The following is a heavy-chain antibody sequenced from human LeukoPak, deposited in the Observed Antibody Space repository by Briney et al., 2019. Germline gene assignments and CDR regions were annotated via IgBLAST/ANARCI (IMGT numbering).Heavy chain of an antibody. CDR2: MTPKSGNT. D-gene: IGHD2-2*02. CDR1: GYTFTNND. J-gene: IGHJ4*02. CDR3: ARAGRSSIPGAIRSYYFDY. Sequence: ASVKVSCKASGYTFTNNDINWVRQAPGQGLEWLGWMTPKSGNTRYAQQLQGRVTMTKNASLATAYLDLSSLRSEDTAVYYCARAGRSSIPGAIRSYYFDYWGQGTLITVPS. V-gene: IGHV1-8*01.